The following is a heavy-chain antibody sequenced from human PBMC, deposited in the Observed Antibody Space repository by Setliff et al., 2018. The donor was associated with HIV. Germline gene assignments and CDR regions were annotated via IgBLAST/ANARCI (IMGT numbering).Heavy chain of an antibody. J-gene: IGHJ4*02. CDR1: GYMFISYG. Sequence: ASVKVSCKTSGYMFISYGISWVRQAPGQGLEWMGWVSNKGDTNYVQKLQDRLTITTDTSTSTAYLELRDLRSEDTAVYYCARDPRYSSVWFRNGGVDYWGQGTLVTVSS. CDR3: ARDPRYSSVWFRNGGVDY. CDR2: VSNKGDT. V-gene: IGHV1-18*01. D-gene: IGHD6-19*01.